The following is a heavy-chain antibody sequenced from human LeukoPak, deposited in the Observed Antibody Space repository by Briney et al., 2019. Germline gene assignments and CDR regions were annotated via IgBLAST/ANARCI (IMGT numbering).Heavy chain of an antibody. V-gene: IGHV1-69*04. CDR1: GGTLSSYA. CDR3: ARDREGIYYYGMDV. Sequence: SVKVSRKASGGTLSSYAISRVRPAPGQGLEWMGRIIPILGIANYAQKFQGRVTITADKSTSTAYMELSSLRSEDTAVYYCARDREGIYYYGMDVWGQGTTVTVSS. CDR2: IIPILGIA. J-gene: IGHJ6*02.